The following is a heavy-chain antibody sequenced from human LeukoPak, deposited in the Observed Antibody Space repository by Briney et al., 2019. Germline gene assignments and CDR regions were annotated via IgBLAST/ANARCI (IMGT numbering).Heavy chain of an antibody. Sequence: SETLSLTCTVSGGSITSYYWNWIRQPAGKGLEWIGRIYPSGSTNYNPSLKSRVTISVDTSKNQFSLKLSSVTAADTAVYYCARGRIVVVPAAITRGSYYYYYMDVWGKGTTVTVSS. J-gene: IGHJ6*03. CDR3: ARGRIVVVPAAITRGSYYYYYMDV. CDR1: GGSITSYY. CDR2: IYPSGST. V-gene: IGHV4-4*07. D-gene: IGHD2-2*02.